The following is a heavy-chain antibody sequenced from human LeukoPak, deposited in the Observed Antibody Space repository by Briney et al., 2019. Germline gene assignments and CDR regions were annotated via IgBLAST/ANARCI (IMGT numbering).Heavy chain of an antibody. CDR3: ARQEERYSSGWYSSQSYGMDV. D-gene: IGHD6-19*01. CDR1: EYSFTSYW. V-gene: IGHV5-51*01. Sequence: PGESLKISCKGSEYSFTSYWIGWVRQMPGKGLEWMGIIYPGDSDTRYSPSFQGQVTISADKSISTAYLQWSSLKASDTAMYYCARQEERYSSGWYSSQSYGMDVWGQGTTVTVSS. CDR2: IYPGDSDT. J-gene: IGHJ6*02.